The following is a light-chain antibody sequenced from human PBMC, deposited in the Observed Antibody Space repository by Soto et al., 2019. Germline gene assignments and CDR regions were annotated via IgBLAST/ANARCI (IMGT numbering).Light chain of an antibody. CDR1: QSVSSNY. V-gene: IGKV3-20*01. J-gene: IGKJ2*01. CDR3: QQYGSPPYT. Sequence: EIVLTQSPGTLSLSPGERATLSCRASQSVSSNYLAWYQQKPGQAPRLLIYGASSRATGIPDRFSGSGSGTDFTLTISRLEPEDFAVYYCQQYGSPPYTFGQGTKLEMK. CDR2: GAS.